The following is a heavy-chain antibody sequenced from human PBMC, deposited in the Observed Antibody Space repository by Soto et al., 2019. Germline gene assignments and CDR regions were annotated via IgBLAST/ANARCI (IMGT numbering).Heavy chain of an antibody. Sequence: QVQLQQSGPGLVKPSGTLSLTCAVSGGSVNSPNCWHWVRQPPEKGMEWIGEVHHSGTSNYSPSLKTRLDLSVDKSNNEVSMILRSVTAADTSIYYCGRANTSCSPIDSWGQGILVTVSS. CDR3: GRANTSCSPIDS. V-gene: IGHV4-4*02. CDR1: GGSVNSPNC. CDR2: VHHSGTS. D-gene: IGHD2-2*01. J-gene: IGHJ4*02.